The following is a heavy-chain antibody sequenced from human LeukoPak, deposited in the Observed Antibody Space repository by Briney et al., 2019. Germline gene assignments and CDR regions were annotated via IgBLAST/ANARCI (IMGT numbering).Heavy chain of an antibody. CDR2: IHTDGTT. J-gene: IGHJ4*02. Sequence: PGGSLRLSCAASGFTFSNAWMSWVRQAPGKGLVWISNIHTDGTTTYADSVKGRFTISRDNAKNTLYLQMNSLRVEDTAVYYCARVRGGNWGQGTLVTVS. D-gene: IGHD3-16*01. CDR3: ARVRGGN. CDR1: GFTFSNAW. V-gene: IGHV3-74*01.